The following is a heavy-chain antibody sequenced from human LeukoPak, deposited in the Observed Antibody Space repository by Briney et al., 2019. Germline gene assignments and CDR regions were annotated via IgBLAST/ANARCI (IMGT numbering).Heavy chain of an antibody. V-gene: IGHV3-66*01. CDR3: ARRVAVYWYFDL. D-gene: IGHD6-19*01. J-gene: IGHJ2*01. CDR2: IYSGCST. CDR1: GFTVSSNY. Sequence: GGSLRLSCAASGFTVSSNYMSWVRQAPGKGLEGGSVIYSGCSTYYADSVKGRFTISRDNFKNTLYLQMNSLRAEDTAVYYCARRVAVYWYFDLWGRGTLVTVSS.